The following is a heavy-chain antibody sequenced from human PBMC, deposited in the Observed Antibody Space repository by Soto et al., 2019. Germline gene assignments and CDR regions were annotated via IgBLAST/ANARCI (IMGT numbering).Heavy chain of an antibody. CDR1: GGTFSSYT. Sequence: QVQLVQSGAAVKKPGSSVKVSCKASGGTFSSYTISWVRQAPGQGLEWMGRIIPILGIANYAQKFQGRVTITADKSTSTAYMELSSLRSEDTAVYYCAREGSGSYGFDPWGQGTLVTVSS. J-gene: IGHJ5*02. CDR3: AREGSGSYGFDP. V-gene: IGHV1-69*08. CDR2: IIPILGIA. D-gene: IGHD3-10*01.